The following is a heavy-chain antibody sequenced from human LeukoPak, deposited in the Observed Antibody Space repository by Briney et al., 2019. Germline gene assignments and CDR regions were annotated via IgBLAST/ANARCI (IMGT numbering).Heavy chain of an antibody. V-gene: IGHV3-43*02. CDR2: ISGDGATT. CDR1: GFTFDEYA. J-gene: IGHJ4*02. D-gene: IGHD1-14*01. Sequence: GGSLRLSCAVSGFTFDEYAMHWVRQAPGKGLEWVSIISGDGATTYYADSVKGRFTISRDNSKNSLYLQMNSLRTEDTALYYCAKTPPSYGRWGQGTLVTVSS. CDR3: AKTPPSYGR.